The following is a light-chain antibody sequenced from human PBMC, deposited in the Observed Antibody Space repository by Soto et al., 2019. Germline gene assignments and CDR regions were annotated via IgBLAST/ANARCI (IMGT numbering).Light chain of an antibody. CDR2: GAS. CDR1: QTVRTNY. CDR3: QQYSDSPLT. V-gene: IGKV3-20*01. Sequence: EIVLTQSPGTLSLSPGERATLSCRASQTVRTNYLAWFQHKPGQAPRLLIYGASSRATGIPDRFSGSGSGTDCTLTINRLEPEDFAVYFSQQYSDSPLTFGGGTKVEIK. J-gene: IGKJ4*01.